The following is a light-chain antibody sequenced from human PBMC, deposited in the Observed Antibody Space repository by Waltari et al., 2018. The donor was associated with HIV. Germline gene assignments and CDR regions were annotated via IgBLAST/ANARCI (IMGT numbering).Light chain of an antibody. CDR3: QQRSDWPPLT. CDR2: DAS. CDR1: QSVTRN. V-gene: IGKV3-11*01. J-gene: IGKJ4*01. Sequence: EIVLTQSPATLSLSPGERATLSCRASQSVTRNLAWYHQKHGQAPRLLIYDASNRATGIPARFSGSGSGTDFTLTISSLEPEDFAVYYCQQRSDWPPLTFGGGTKVEIK.